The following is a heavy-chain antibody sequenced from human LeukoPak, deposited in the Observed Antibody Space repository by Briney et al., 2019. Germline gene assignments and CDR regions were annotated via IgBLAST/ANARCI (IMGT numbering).Heavy chain of an antibody. CDR1: GFTFSSYA. D-gene: IGHD2-15*01. J-gene: IGHJ5*02. Sequence: GGSLRLSCAASGFTFSSYAIHWVRQASGKGLEWVAVISYDGSNKYYADSVKGRFTISRDNSKNTLYLQMNSLRAEDTAVYYCARGAHPATPGNWFDPWGQGTLVTVSS. CDR3: ARGAHPATPGNWFDP. CDR2: ISYDGSNK. V-gene: IGHV3-30-3*01.